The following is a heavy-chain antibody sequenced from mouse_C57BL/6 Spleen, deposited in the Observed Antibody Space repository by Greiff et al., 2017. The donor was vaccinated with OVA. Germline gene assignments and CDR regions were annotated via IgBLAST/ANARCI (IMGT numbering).Heavy chain of an antibody. CDR2: INPNYGTT. Sequence: EVQLQQSGPELVKPGASVKISCKASGYSFTDYNMNWVKQSNGKSLEWIGVINPNYGTTSYNQKFKGKATLTVDQSSSTAYMRLNSLTSEDSAVYYCARSGSTAQATWFAYWGQGTLVTVSA. V-gene: IGHV1-39*01. J-gene: IGHJ3*01. CDR1: GYSFTDYN. CDR3: ARSGSTAQATWFAY. D-gene: IGHD3-2*02.